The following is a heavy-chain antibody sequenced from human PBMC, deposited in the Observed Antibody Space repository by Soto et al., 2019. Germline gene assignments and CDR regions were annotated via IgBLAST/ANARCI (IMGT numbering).Heavy chain of an antibody. V-gene: IGHV1-18*01. CDR1: GYSFNNYG. J-gene: IGHJ4*02. CDR3: AREAFNYYESSGYYYVLDY. D-gene: IGHD3-22*01. Sequence: ASVKVSCEASGYSFNNYGVSWVRQAPGQGLEWMGWISAYNGNTHFAQRLQGRVTMTTDASTSTVYMELRSLRSDDTAVYYCAREAFNYYESSGYYYVLDYWGQGTLVTVSS. CDR2: ISAYNGNT.